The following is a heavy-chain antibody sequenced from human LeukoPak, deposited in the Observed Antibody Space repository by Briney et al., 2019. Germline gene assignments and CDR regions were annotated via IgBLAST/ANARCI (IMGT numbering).Heavy chain of an antibody. Sequence: GASVKVSCKASGYTFTSYGISWVRQAPGQGLEWMGWISAYNGNTNYAQKLQGRVTMTTDTSTSTAYMELRSLRSDDTAVYYCARDYINYYDSSGYPEFDYWGQGTLVTVSS. D-gene: IGHD3-22*01. CDR1: GYTFTSYG. V-gene: IGHV1-18*01. CDR2: ISAYNGNT. J-gene: IGHJ4*02. CDR3: ARDYINYYDSSGYPEFDY.